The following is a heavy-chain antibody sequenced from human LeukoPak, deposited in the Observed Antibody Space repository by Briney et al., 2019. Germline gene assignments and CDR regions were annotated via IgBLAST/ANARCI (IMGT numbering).Heavy chain of an antibody. V-gene: IGHV3-23*01. Sequence: GGSLRLSCVASGLSFNIYAMTWVRQAPGKGLEWVSSISSSGGSTYYADSVKGRFTISRDNSKNTLYLQMNSLRAEDTAVYYCASRQGLGWHYVNWGQGTLVTVSS. CDR3: ASRQGLGWHYVN. CDR1: GLSFNIYA. J-gene: IGHJ4*02. D-gene: IGHD3-10*02. CDR2: ISSSGGST.